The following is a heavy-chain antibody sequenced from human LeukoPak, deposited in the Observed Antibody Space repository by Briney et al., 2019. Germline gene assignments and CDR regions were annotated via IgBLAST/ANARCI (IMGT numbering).Heavy chain of an antibody. CDR3: ARRLTTVTTNGYFAY. V-gene: IGHV3-11*03. CDR2: ISGSGGNT. J-gene: IGHJ4*02. CDR1: GLTFNNAC. Sequence: KTGGSLRLSCAASGLTFNNACMSWIRQAPGKGLEWISYISGSGGNTKYADSVRGRFTISRDNAENSLYLQMNSLRAEDTAVYYCARRLTTVTTNGYFAYWGQGTLVTVSS. D-gene: IGHD4-17*01.